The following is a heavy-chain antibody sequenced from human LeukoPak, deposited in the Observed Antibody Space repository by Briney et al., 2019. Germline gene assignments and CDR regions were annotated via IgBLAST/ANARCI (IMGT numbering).Heavy chain of an antibody. CDR1: GYTFTGYY. D-gene: IGHD2-2*01. V-gene: IGHV1-2*06. Sequence: ASVKVSCKASGYTFTGYYMHWVRQAPGQGLEWMGRINPNSGGTNYAQKFQGRVTMTRDTSISTAYMELSRLRSDDTAVYYCARSPLTYCSSTSCYGLDPWGQGTLVTVS. CDR3: ARSPLTYCSSTSCYGLDP. J-gene: IGHJ5*02. CDR2: INPNSGGT.